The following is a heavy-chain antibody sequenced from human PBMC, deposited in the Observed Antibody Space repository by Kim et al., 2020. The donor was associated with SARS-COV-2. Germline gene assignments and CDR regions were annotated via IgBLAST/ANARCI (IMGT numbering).Heavy chain of an antibody. CDR2: INHSGST. Sequence: SETLSLTCAVYGGSFSGYYWSWIRQPPGKGLEWIGEINHSGSTNYNPSLKSRVTISVDTSKNQFSLKLSSVTAADTAVYYCARGLGGTMVRGQWGWGQGTLVTVSS. V-gene: IGHV4-34*01. CDR1: GGSFSGYY. J-gene: IGHJ4*02. D-gene: IGHD3-10*01. CDR3: ARGLGGTMVRGQWG.